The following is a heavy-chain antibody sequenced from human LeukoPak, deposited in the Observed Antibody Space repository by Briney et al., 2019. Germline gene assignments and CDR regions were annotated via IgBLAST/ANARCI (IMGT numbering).Heavy chain of an antibody. CDR1: GFTFSSYG. V-gene: IGHV3-33*01. Sequence: GGSLRLSCAASGFTFSSYGMHWVRQAPGKGLEWVAVIWYDGSNKYYADSVKGRFTISRDNSKNTLYLQMNSLRAEDTAVYYCARALEYCSSTSCPRVPYYYYGMDVWGQGTTVTVSS. CDR2: IWYDGSNK. D-gene: IGHD2-2*01. J-gene: IGHJ6*02. CDR3: ARALEYCSSTSCPRVPYYYYGMDV.